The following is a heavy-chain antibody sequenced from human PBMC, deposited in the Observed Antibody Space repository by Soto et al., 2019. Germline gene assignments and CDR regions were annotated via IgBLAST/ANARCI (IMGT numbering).Heavy chain of an antibody. CDR1: GGAISSGGYS. CDR2: IYHSGRT. Sequence: QLQLQESGSGLVKPSQNLSLTCAVSGGAISSGGYSWSWIRQPPGKGLEWIGYIYHSGRTYYHTSLKSRVTISVDRSKNQFSLKLSSVTAAVTAVYYCARVPDYWGQGTLVTVSS. J-gene: IGHJ4*02. V-gene: IGHV4-30-2*01. CDR3: ARVPDY. D-gene: IGHD2-2*01.